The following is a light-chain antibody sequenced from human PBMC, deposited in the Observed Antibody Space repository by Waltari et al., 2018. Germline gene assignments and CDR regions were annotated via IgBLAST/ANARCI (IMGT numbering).Light chain of an antibody. Sequence: DIQMTQSPATLSASVGDRVTITCRASQSISNWLAWYQQKPGKAPNLLIYKASILKSGVPSRFSGSGSATQFTLTINRLQPGDFATYYCQQYNTYSSFGQGTKLEIK. CDR3: QQYNTYSS. V-gene: IGKV1-5*03. J-gene: IGKJ2*01. CDR1: QSISNW. CDR2: KAS.